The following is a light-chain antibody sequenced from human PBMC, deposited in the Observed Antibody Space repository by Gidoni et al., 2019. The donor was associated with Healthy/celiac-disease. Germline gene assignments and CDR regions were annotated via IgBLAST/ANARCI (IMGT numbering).Light chain of an antibody. CDR1: QSVLYSSNNKNY. J-gene: IGKJ4*01. Sequence: DIVMTHSPDSLAVSLGERATINCKSSQSVLYSSNNKNYLAWYQQKPGQPPKLLIYWASTRESGVPDRFSGSGSGTDFTLTISSLQAEDVAVYYCQQYYSTPLTSGGGTKVEIK. CDR3: QQYYSTPLT. V-gene: IGKV4-1*01. CDR2: WAS.